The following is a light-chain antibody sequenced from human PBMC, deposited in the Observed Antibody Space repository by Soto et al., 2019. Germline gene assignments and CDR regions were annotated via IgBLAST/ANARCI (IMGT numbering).Light chain of an antibody. CDR3: SSYTSSNTLV. J-gene: IGLJ2*01. CDR1: SSDIGAYNY. CDR2: DVS. Sequence: QSALTQPPSVSGSPGQSITISCTGTSSDIGAYNYVSWYQQHPGKVPKLMIYDVSNRPSGVSDRFSGSKSGNTASLTISGLQAEDEADYYCSSYTSSNTLVFGGGTKLTVL. V-gene: IGLV2-14*01.